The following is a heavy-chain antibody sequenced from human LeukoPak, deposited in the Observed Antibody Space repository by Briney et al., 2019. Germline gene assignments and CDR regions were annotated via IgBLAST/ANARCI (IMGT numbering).Heavy chain of an antibody. D-gene: IGHD6-13*01. V-gene: IGHV3-23*01. J-gene: IGHJ4*02. CDR1: GFSFISYG. CDR3: ARRVYSSSWYYFDY. Sequence: GGSLRLSCAASGFSFISYGMSWVRQAPGKGLEWVSAISGSGVNTYSADSVKGRFTISRDNSKSTLYLQMNSLRADDTAVYYCARRVYSSSWYYFDYWGQGTLVTVSS. CDR2: ISGSGVNT.